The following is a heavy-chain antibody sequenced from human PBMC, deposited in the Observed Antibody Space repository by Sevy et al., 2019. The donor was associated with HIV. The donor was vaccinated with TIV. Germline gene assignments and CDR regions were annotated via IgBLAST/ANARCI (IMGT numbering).Heavy chain of an antibody. D-gene: IGHD3-22*01. CDR1: GYTFTGYY. Sequence: ASVKVSCKASGYTFTGYYMHWVRQAPGQGLEWMGWINPNSGGTNYAQKFQGRVTMTRDTSISTAYMEPSRLRSDDTAVYYCARDRDYYDSSGYYYWGQGTLVTVSS. V-gene: IGHV1-2*02. CDR3: ARDRDYYDSSGYYY. J-gene: IGHJ4*02. CDR2: INPNSGGT.